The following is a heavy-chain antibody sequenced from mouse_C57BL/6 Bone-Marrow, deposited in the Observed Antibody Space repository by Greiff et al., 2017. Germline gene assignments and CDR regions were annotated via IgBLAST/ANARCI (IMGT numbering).Heavy chain of an antibody. CDR3: ARGGWGSFDY. V-gene: IGHV1-59*01. D-gene: IGHD3-3*01. J-gene: IGHJ2*01. Sequence: QVQLQQPGAELVRPGTSVKLSCKASGYTFTSYWMPWVKQRPGQGLEWIGVIDPSDSYTNYNQKFKGKATLTVDTSSSTAYMQLSSLTSEDSAVYYCARGGWGSFDYWGQGTTLTVSS. CDR2: IDPSDSYT. CDR1: GYTFTSYW.